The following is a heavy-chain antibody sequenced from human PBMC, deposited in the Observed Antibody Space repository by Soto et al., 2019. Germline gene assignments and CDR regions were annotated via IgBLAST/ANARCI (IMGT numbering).Heavy chain of an antibody. CDR2: INHSGST. Sequence: PSETLSLTCAVYGGSFSGYYWSWIRQPPGKGLEWIGEINHSGSTNYNPSLKSRVTISVDTSKNQFSLKLSSVTAADTAVYYCARGRNDHYGDYDYYFDYWVQGTLVTVSS. V-gene: IGHV4-34*01. J-gene: IGHJ4*02. CDR3: ARGRNDHYGDYDYYFDY. CDR1: GGSFSGYY. D-gene: IGHD4-17*01.